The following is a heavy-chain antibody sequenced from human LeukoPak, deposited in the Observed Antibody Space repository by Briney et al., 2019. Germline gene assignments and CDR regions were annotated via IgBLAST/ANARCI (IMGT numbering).Heavy chain of an antibody. V-gene: IGHV3-33*01. CDR3: AREYYDSSDYPRQHYFDY. Sequence: GRSLRLSCAASGFTFITYGMHWVRQAPGKGLEWVALIWYDGSYKYYADSVKGRSTISRDNSKNTLYLQMNSLRAEDTAVYYCAREYYDSSDYPRQHYFDYWGQGTLVTVSS. CDR2: IWYDGSYK. D-gene: IGHD3-22*01. J-gene: IGHJ4*02. CDR1: GFTFITYG.